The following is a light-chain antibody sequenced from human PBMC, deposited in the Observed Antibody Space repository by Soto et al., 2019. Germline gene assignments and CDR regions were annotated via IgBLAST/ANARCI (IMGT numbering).Light chain of an antibody. CDR2: GAS. CDR3: QRYDTSSWT. Sequence: EIVLTQSPGTLSLSPGERATLSCRDSQSLSSSYLAWYQQKPGQAPRLLIYGASSRATGIPDRFSGSGSGTDFTLIISTLEPEDSAVYYCQRYDTSSWTFGLGTKVEIK. CDR1: QSLSSSY. V-gene: IGKV3-20*01. J-gene: IGKJ1*01.